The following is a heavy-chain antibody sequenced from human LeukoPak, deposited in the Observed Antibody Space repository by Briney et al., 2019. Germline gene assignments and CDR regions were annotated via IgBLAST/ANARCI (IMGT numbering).Heavy chain of an antibody. Sequence: GGSLRLSCAASGFTFSNAWMRWVRQAPGKGLEWVGRSESKTDGGTTDYAAPVKGRFTISRDDSKNTLYLQINSLKTEDTAVYYCTTAYYYDSSGYEPSFDYWGQGTLVTVSS. V-gene: IGHV3-15*04. D-gene: IGHD3-22*01. J-gene: IGHJ4*02. CDR2: SESKTDGGTT. CDR3: TTAYYYDSSGYEPSFDY. CDR1: GFTFSNAW.